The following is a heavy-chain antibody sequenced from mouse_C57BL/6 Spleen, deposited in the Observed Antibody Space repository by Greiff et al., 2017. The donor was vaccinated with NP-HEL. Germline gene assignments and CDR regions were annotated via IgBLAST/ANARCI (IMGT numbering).Heavy chain of an antibody. CDR3: ARSGYYYGSSHYFDY. D-gene: IGHD1-1*01. J-gene: IGHJ2*01. CDR2: ISDGGSYT. V-gene: IGHV5-4*03. Sequence: EVKLVESGGGLVKPGGSLKLSCAASGFTFSSYAMSWVRQTPEKRLEWVATISDGGSYTYYPDNVKGRFTISRDNAKNNLYLQMSHLKSEDTAMYYCARSGYYYGSSHYFDYWGQGTTLTVSS. CDR1: GFTFSSYA.